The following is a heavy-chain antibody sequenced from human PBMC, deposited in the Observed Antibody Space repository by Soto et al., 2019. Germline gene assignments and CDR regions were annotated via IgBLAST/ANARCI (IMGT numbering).Heavy chain of an antibody. D-gene: IGHD1-20*01. CDR2: ITSSGGST. CDR1: GFTFSSYG. J-gene: IGHJ4*02. Sequence: GGSLRLSCAASGFTFSSYGMSWVRQAPGKGLEWVSSITSSGGSTYYADSVKGRFTISRDNSKNTLYLQMNSLRAEDTAVYYCAKVGITGTKYFEYWGQGTLVTV. CDR3: AKVGITGTKYFEY. V-gene: IGHV3-23*01.